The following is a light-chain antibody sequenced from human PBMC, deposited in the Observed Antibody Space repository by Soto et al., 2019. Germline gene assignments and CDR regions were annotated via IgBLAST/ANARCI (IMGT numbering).Light chain of an antibody. V-gene: IGKV1-39*01. CDR1: QSINIY. CDR3: QHSYSSPYT. CDR2: TAS. Sequence: DIQMTQSPSSLSASVGDRVTITCRASQSINIYVNWYQQKPGKAPNLLIYTASYLQNGVPSRFSGSGSGTDFTLTISSLQPEDFATYYCQHSYSSPYTFGQGTKLEI. J-gene: IGKJ2*01.